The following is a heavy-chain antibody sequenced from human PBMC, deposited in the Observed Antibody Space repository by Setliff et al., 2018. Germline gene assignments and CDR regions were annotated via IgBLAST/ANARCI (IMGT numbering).Heavy chain of an antibody. CDR3: ARDLGNWFDP. CDR2: IYNSDSR. Sequence: PGESLKISCAVSGLIVSDIHMTWVRQTPGKGLEWLSVIYNSDSRYYADSVKGRFTTSRDDSKNTLYLQMNNLRVEDTAIYYCARDLGNWFDPWDQGTLVTVSS. D-gene: IGHD3-16*01. J-gene: IGHJ5*01. CDR1: GLIVSDIH. V-gene: IGHV3-53*01.